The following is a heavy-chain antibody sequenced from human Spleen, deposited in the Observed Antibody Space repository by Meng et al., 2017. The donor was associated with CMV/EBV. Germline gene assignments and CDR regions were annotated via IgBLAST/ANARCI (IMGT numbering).Heavy chain of an antibody. CDR3: ATTYYYDSNFNNDAFDV. J-gene: IGHJ3*01. CDR1: GYTFTNYD. V-gene: IGHV1-8*01. D-gene: IGHD3-22*01. Sequence: ASVKVSCKASGYTFTNYDFNWVRQATGQGLEWMGWMNPSTGATGYAQKFQGRVTMTGDTSISTAYMELSSLRSEDTAVYYCATTYYYDSNFNNDAFDVWGQGTMVTVSS. CDR2: MNPSTGAT.